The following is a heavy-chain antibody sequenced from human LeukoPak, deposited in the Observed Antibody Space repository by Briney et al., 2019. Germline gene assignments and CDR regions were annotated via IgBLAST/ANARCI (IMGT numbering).Heavy chain of an antibody. CDR3: ARARRPHAFDI. CDR1: GGSVSSGNYY. V-gene: IGHV4-61*01. J-gene: IGHJ3*02. CDR2: IYYSGST. Sequence: PSETLSLTCSVSGGSVSSGNYYWSWIRQPPGKGLEWIGYIYYSGSTNYNPSLKSRVTISVDTSKNQFSLKLSSVTAADTAVYYCARARRPHAFDIWGQGTMVTVSS.